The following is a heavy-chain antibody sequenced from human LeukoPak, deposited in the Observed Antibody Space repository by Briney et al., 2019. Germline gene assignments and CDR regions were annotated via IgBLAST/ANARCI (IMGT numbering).Heavy chain of an antibody. V-gene: IGHV1-69*02. Sequence: SVEVSCKASGGTFSSYTISWVRQAPGQGLEWMGRIIPILGIANYAQKFQGRVTITADKSTSTAYMELSSLRSEDTAVYYCARASTVTKNWFDPWGQGTLVTVSS. J-gene: IGHJ5*02. CDR2: IIPILGIA. D-gene: IGHD4-11*01. CDR1: GGTFSSYT. CDR3: ARASTVTKNWFDP.